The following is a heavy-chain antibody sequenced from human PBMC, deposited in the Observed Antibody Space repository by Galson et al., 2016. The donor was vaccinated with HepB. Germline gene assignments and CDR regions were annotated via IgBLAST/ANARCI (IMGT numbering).Heavy chain of an antibody. CDR3: ASSVRVSGSPPGGY. D-gene: IGHD3-10*01. Sequence: SLRLSCAASGFNFSTYWMHWVRQAPGKGLVWVSRINSDGSSTGFADSVKGRFTISRDNAKNTLYLQMDSLRAEDTTVYYCASSVRVSGSPPGGYWGQGSLVTVSS. CDR2: INSDGSST. CDR1: GFNFSTYW. J-gene: IGHJ4*02. V-gene: IGHV3-74*01.